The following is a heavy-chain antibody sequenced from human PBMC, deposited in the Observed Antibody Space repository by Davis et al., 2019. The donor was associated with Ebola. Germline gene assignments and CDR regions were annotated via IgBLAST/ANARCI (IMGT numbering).Heavy chain of an antibody. D-gene: IGHD3-10*01. Sequence: ASVKVSCKASGYTFTSYDINWVRQATGQGLEWMGWMNPNSGNTGYAQKFQGRVTITRNTSISTAYMELSRLRSDDTAVYYCARRGDGSGSFDYWGQGTLVTVSS. CDR2: MNPNSGNT. CDR3: ARRGDGSGSFDY. V-gene: IGHV1-8*03. J-gene: IGHJ4*02. CDR1: GYTFTSYD.